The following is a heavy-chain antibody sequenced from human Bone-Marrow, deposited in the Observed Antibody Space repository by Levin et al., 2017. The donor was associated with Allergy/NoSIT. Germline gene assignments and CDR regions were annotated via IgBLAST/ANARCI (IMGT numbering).Heavy chain of an antibody. CDR1: GFTFSSYS. CDR2: ISSASGTI. V-gene: IGHV3-48*02. D-gene: IGHD3-22*01. CDR3: ARGSVVIPWWYFEL. Sequence: GESLKISCAASGFTFSSYSMTWVRQAPGKGLEWVSYISSASGTIKYADSVRGRFTISRDNAENSLHLQINNLRDEDTAVYYCARGSVVIPWWYFELWGRGTLVTVSS. J-gene: IGHJ2*01.